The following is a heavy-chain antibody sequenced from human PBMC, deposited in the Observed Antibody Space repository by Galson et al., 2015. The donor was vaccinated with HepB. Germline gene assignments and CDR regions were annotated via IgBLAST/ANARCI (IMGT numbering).Heavy chain of an antibody. J-gene: IGHJ4*02. CDR2: VSGSGGSV. D-gene: IGHD5-24*01. V-gene: IGHV3-23*01. CDR3: AKGAGQSDYYYDY. CDR1: GFIFSDYA. Sequence: SLRLSCAASGFIFSDYAVSWVRQAPGKGLQWVSSVSGSGGSVHYADFVKGRFTISRDNSKNTLYMQMSSLRAEDTAVYYCAKGAGQSDYYYDYWGQGTLVTVSS.